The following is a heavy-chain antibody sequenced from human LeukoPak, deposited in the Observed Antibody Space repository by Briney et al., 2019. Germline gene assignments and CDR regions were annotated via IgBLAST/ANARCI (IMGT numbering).Heavy chain of an antibody. CDR1: GFTFSSYE. V-gene: IGHV3-48*03. D-gene: IGHD3-16*02. CDR3: ARGRVSYRLNALDY. Sequence: GGSLRLSCAASGFTFSSYEMNWVRQAPGKGLEWVSYISSSGSTIYYADSVKGRFTISRDNAKNSLYLQMNSLRAEDTAVYYCARGRVSYRLNALDYWGQGTLATVSS. CDR2: ISSSGSTI. J-gene: IGHJ4*02.